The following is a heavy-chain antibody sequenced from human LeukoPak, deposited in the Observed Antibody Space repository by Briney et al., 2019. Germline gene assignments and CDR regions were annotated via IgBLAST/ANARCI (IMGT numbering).Heavy chain of an antibody. V-gene: IGHV3-74*01. CDR1: GFTFSSYW. CDR3: ASYVEPKYYYGSSGYPY. D-gene: IGHD3-22*01. J-gene: IGHJ4*02. Sequence: GGSLRLSCAASGFTFSSYWMHWVRQAPGKGLVWVSRINSDGSSTSYADSVKGRFTISRDNAKNTLYLQMNSLRAEDTAVYYCASYVEPKYYYGSSGYPYWGQGTLVTVS. CDR2: INSDGSST.